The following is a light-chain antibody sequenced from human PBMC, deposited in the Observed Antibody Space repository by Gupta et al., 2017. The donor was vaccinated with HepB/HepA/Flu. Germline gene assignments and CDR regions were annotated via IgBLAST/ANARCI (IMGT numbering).Light chain of an antibody. J-gene: IGKJ2*01. CDR3: QQFGSSPLYT. CDR2: GAS. CDR1: QGVSTNY. V-gene: IGKV3-20*01. Sequence: SPGERATLSCSASQGVSTNYLAWYQQKPGQAPRLLIYGASKRATGLPDRFSGSGCGTDFTLTISRLEPEDFAVYYCQQFGSSPLYTFGQGTKLEIK.